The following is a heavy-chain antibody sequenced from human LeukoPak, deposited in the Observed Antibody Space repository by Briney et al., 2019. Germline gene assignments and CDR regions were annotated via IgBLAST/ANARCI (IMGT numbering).Heavy chain of an antibody. V-gene: IGHV3-53*01. J-gene: IGHJ5*02. D-gene: IGHD1-26*01. CDR2: IYSGGST. Sequence: GGSPRLSCAASGFTVSSNYMSWVRQDPGEGLEGVSVIYSGGSTYYADSVKGRFTISRDNSKNTLHLHMNSLRAEDTAVYYCARDRAGYSLTNWFDPWGQGTLVTVSS. CDR1: GFTVSSNY. CDR3: ARDRAGYSLTNWFDP.